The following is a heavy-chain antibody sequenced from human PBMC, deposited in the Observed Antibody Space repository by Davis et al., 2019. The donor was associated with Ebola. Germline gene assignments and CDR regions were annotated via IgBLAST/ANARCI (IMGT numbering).Heavy chain of an antibody. CDR2: ISGSGGST. D-gene: IGHD3-3*01. V-gene: IGHV3-23*01. CDR1: VITFSSYA. J-gene: IGHJ6*04. Sequence: GESLNISCTASVITFSSYAMTWVRQAPGKGLEWVSAISGSGGSTYYADSVKGRFTISRDNSKKTLYLQMNSLRAEDTAVYYCAKSGLSFGVVKYHYGMDVWGKGTTVTVSS. CDR3: AKSGLSFGVVKYHYGMDV.